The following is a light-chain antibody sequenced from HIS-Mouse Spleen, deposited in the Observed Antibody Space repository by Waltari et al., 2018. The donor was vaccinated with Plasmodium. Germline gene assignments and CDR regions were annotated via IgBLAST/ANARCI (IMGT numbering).Light chain of an antibody. CDR2: EVS. Sequence: QPASVSGSPGQSITLSCTGTSSDVGGYNYVSWYQQHPGKAPKLMIYEVSNRPSGVSNRFSGSKSGNTASLTISGRQAEDEADYYCSSYTSSSTRVFGGGTKLTVL. CDR1: SSDVGGYNY. V-gene: IGLV2-14*01. CDR3: SSYTSSSTRV. J-gene: IGLJ2*01.